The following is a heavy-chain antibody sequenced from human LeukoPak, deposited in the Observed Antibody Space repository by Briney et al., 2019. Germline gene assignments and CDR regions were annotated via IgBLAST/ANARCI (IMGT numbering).Heavy chain of an antibody. CDR2: ISGDGGST. CDR1: GFTFDDYA. V-gene: IGHV3-43*02. J-gene: IGHJ4*02. Sequence: GGSLRLSCAASGFTFDDYAMHWVRQAPGKGLEWVSLISGDGGSTYYADSVKGRFTISRDNSKNSLYQQMNSLRTEDTALYYCAKGAYYDYVWGSYRPHYFDYWGQGTLVTVSS. D-gene: IGHD3-16*02. CDR3: AKGAYYDYVWGSYRPHYFDY.